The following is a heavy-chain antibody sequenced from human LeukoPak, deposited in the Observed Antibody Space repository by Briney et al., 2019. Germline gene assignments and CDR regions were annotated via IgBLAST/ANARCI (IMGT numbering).Heavy chain of an antibody. J-gene: IGHJ4*02. Sequence: SQTLSLTCTVSGDSISSGRYYWSWIRQPAGKGLEWIGRIYTSGSTNYNPSLKSRVTISVDTSKNQFSLKLSSVTAADTAVYYCARGGVAAPTCWGQGTLVTVSS. CDR3: ARGGVAAPTC. V-gene: IGHV4-61*02. CDR2: IYTSGST. D-gene: IGHD6-25*01. CDR1: GDSISSGRYY.